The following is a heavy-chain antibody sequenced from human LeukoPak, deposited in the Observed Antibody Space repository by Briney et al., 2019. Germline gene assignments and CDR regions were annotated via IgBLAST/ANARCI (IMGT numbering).Heavy chain of an antibody. CDR3: ARDTWYFDS. CDR1: GFMFNNYW. CDR2: INQDGSDK. Sequence: GGSLRLSCTASGFMFNNYWMPWVRQAPGKGLEWVGNINQDGSDKYYGVSVKGRFTISRDNGKNSLYLQMNSLRAEDTAVYYCARDTWYFDSWGQGNMVTVSS. V-gene: IGHV3-7*01. J-gene: IGHJ4*02.